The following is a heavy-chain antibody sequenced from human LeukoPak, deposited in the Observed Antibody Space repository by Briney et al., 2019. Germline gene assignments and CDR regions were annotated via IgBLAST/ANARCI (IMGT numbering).Heavy chain of an antibody. CDR2: INHSGST. V-gene: IGHV4-34*01. CDR3: ARELDYYGSGSRLPEGSYFDY. D-gene: IGHD3-10*01. CDR1: GGSFSGYY. Sequence: SETLSLTCAVYGGSFSGYYWSWIRQPPGKGLEWIGEINHSGSTNYNPSLKSRVTISVDTSKNQFSLKLSSVTAADTAVYYCARELDYYGSGSRLPEGSYFDYWGQGTLVTVSS. J-gene: IGHJ4*02.